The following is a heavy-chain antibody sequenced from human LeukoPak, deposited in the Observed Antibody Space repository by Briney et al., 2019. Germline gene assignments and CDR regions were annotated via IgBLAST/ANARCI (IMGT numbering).Heavy chain of an antibody. CDR3: ARESIDPYYYDSSGSVDY. Sequence: GGSLRLSCAASGFTFSDYYMSWIRQAPGKGLEWVSYISSSGSTIYYADSVKGRFTISRDNAKNSLYLQVNSLRAEDTAVYYCARESIDPYYYDSSGSVDYWGQGTLVTVSS. J-gene: IGHJ4*02. CDR1: GFTFSDYY. D-gene: IGHD3-22*01. V-gene: IGHV3-11*01. CDR2: ISSSGSTI.